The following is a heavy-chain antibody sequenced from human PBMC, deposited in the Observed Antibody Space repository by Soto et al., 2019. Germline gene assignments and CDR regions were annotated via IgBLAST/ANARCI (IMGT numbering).Heavy chain of an antibody. Sequence: QVQLQQWCAGLLKPSETLSLTCAVYGGSFSGYYWSWIRQPPGKVLEWSGEINRSGSTNYNPSLKRPVTISEPPSKNPFSLELVSATAADTAVYYCARGPRCSSTSCDAGNNDYWGQGTLVTVSS. CDR3: ARGPRCSSTSCDAGNNDY. V-gene: IGHV4-34*01. J-gene: IGHJ4*02. CDR1: GGSFSGYY. CDR2: INRSGST. D-gene: IGHD2-2*01.